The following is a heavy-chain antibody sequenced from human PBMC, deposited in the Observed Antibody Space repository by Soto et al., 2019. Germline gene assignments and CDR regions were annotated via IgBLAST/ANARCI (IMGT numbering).Heavy chain of an antibody. D-gene: IGHD3-10*01. Sequence: ASVKVSCKASGYTFTSYGLSWVRQAPGQGLEWMGWINGYTGNTNYAQKFQGRVTMTTDTSTSTAYMELRSLRSDDTAVYYCARDGLTMVRGVDDYYYYGMDVWGQGTTVTVSS. J-gene: IGHJ6*02. CDR1: GYTFTSYG. CDR3: ARDGLTMVRGVDDYYYYGMDV. CDR2: INGYTGNT. V-gene: IGHV1-18*01.